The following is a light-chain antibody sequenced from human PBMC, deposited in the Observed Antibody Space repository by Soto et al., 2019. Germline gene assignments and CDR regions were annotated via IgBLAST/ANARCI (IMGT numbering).Light chain of an antibody. V-gene: IGLV2-14*01. CDR1: SSDVGYYNY. CDR3: SSYTSSSTLV. J-gene: IGLJ2*01. CDR2: DVS. Sequence: QSVLTQPASVSGSPGQSITISCTGTSSDVGYYNYVSWYQQNPGKAPKLVIYDVSNRPSGVSNRFSGSKSGNTASLTISGLQAEDEADYYCSSYTSSSTLVFGGGTKLTVL.